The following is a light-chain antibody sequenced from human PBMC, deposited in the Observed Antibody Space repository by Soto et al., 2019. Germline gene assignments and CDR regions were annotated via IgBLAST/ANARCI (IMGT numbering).Light chain of an antibody. V-gene: IGLV2-14*01. J-gene: IGLJ2*01. CDR3: SSYRTGCRV. CDR1: NNDVGAYTY. Sequence: QSALTQPASVSGSPGQSITISCTGTNNDVGAYTYVSWYQQHPGKAPRLIIYEVSARPSGVSNRFSGSKSGNTASLVISGLQAEDEADYYCSSYRTGCRVFGGGTKLTVL. CDR2: EVS.